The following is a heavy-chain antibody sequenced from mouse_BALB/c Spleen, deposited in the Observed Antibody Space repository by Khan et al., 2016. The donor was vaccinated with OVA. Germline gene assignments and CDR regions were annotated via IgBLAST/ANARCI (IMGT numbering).Heavy chain of an antibody. CDR3: ARSMPHYYGSRYFDY. J-gene: IGHJ2*01. CDR1: GYTFTNNG. Sequence: QIQLVQSGPELNKPGETIKISCKASGYTFTNNGVNWMKQAPGKGLRWMGWINTYTGEPTYADAFKGRFAFSLEIPARTASSQYNNHKNRDKATYFCARSMPHYYGSRYFDYWGQGTTLTVSS. D-gene: IGHD1-1*01. V-gene: IGHV9-1*02. CDR2: INTYTGEP.